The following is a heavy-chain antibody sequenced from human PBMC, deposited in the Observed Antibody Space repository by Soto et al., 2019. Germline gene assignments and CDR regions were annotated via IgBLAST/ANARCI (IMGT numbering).Heavy chain of an antibody. CDR1: GYSFTSYW. V-gene: IGHV5-51*01. CDR3: ARPRSYHYDSSGYYNDAFDI. J-gene: IGHJ3*02. D-gene: IGHD3-22*01. CDR2: IYPYDSDT. Sequence: GESLKISCKGSGYSFTSYWIGWVRQMPGKGLEWMGTIYPYDSDTRYSPSLQGQVTISVDKSISTAYVQWSSLKASDTAMYYCARPRSYHYDSSGYYNDAFDIWGQGTMVTV.